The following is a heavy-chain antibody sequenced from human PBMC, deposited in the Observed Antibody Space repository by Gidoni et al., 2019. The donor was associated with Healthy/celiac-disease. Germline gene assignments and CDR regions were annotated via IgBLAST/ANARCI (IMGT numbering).Heavy chain of an antibody. Sequence: ASVKVSCKASGYTFTSYAMHWVRQAPGQSLEWMGWINAGNGNTKYSQKFQGRVTITRDTSASTAYMELSSLRSADTAVYYCARGGGGNKNWFDPWGQGTLVTVSS. CDR1: GYTFTSYA. J-gene: IGHJ5*02. V-gene: IGHV1-3*01. CDR2: INAGNGNT. CDR3: ARGGGGNKNWFDP. D-gene: IGHD1-26*01.